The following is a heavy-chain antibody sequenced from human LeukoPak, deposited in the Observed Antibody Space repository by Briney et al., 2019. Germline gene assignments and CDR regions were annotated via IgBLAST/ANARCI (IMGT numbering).Heavy chain of an antibody. V-gene: IGHV3-74*01. CDR1: GFTVSSYW. D-gene: IGHD5-12*01. Sequence: PGGSLRLSCAASGFTVSSYWMHWVRQAPGKGLVWVSRINSDGSSTSYADSVKGRFTISRDNAKNTLYLQMNSLRAEDTAVYYCAKVVARDWFDPWGQGTLVTVSS. CDR3: AKVVARDWFDP. J-gene: IGHJ5*02. CDR2: INSDGSST.